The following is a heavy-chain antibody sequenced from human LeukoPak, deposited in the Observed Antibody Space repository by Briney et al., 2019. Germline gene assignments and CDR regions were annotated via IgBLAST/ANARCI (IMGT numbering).Heavy chain of an antibody. Sequence: SETLSLTCAVSGGSISSGGYSWSWIRQPPGKGLEWIGYIYHSGSTYYNPSLKSQVTISVDRSKNQFSLKLSSVTAADTAVYYCARMLGDYGFDPWGQGTLVTVSS. CDR1: GGSISSGGYS. J-gene: IGHJ5*02. CDR3: ARMLGDYGFDP. V-gene: IGHV4-30-2*01. CDR2: IYHSGST. D-gene: IGHD4-17*01.